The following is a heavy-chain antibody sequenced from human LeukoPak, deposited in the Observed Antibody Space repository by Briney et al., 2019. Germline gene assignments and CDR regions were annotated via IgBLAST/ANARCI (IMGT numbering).Heavy chain of an antibody. J-gene: IGHJ4*02. Sequence: PGGSLRLPCAASGFTFSDHYMDWVRQAPGKGLEWVGRIKHKAHSYTTEYAASVKGRFTISRDDSKSSLYLQMNSLKIEDTAVYYCAQFAKGGWGQGTLVTVSS. D-gene: IGHD2-21*01. CDR3: AQFAKGG. CDR2: IKHKAHSYTT. CDR1: GFTFSDHY. V-gene: IGHV3-72*01.